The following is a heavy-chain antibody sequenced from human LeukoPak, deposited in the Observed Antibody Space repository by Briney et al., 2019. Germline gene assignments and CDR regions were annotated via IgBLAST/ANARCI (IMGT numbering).Heavy chain of an antibody. J-gene: IGHJ5*02. Sequence: ASVKVPCKASGGTFSSYAISWVRQAPGQGLEWMGGIIPIFGTANYAQKFQGRVTITTDESTSTAYMELSSLRSEDTAVYYCARNKPAAGTLKSHWFDPWGQGTLVTVSS. V-gene: IGHV1-69*05. CDR3: ARNKPAAGTLKSHWFDP. CDR2: IIPIFGTA. CDR1: GGTFSSYA. D-gene: IGHD6-13*01.